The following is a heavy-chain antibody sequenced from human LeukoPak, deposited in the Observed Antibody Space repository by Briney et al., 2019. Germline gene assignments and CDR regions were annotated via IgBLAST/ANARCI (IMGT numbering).Heavy chain of an antibody. Sequence: GASVKVSCKASGGTFSSYAISWVRQAPGQGLEWMGGIIPIFGTANYAQKFQGRVTITADESTSTAYMELSSLRSEDTAVYYCARESLIVVVPAAIAFDIWGQGTMVTVSS. J-gene: IGHJ3*02. CDR1: GGTFSSYA. CDR3: ARESLIVVVPAAIAFDI. CDR2: IIPIFGTA. V-gene: IGHV1-69*13. D-gene: IGHD2-2*01.